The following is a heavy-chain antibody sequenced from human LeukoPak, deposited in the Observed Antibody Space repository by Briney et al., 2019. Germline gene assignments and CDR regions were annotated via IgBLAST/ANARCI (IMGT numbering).Heavy chain of an antibody. CDR1: GYTFITYY. D-gene: IGHD2-21*02. Sequence: GSSVKVSCKASGYTFITYYMQWVRQAPGQGLEWMGIINPSGGSTSYAQKFQGRVTITGDTSTSTVYMELSSLRSEDTAVYYCASSRLLLDYWGQATLVGVSS. V-gene: IGHV1-46*01. CDR3: ASSRLLLDY. CDR2: INPSGGST. J-gene: IGHJ4*02.